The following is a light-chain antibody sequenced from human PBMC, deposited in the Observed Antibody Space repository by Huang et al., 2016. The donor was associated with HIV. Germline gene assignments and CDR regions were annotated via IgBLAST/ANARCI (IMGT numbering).Light chain of an antibody. J-gene: IGKJ5*01. Sequence: EIVLTQSPATLSLSPGERATLSCRASQSVSSYLAWYQQKPGQAPRLLIYDASSRASGIPARCSGSGSGTDFTLTITSLEPEDFAVYYCQQRSNWPRGITFGQGTRLEMK. V-gene: IGKV3-11*01. CDR1: QSVSSY. CDR2: DAS. CDR3: QQRSNWPRGIT.